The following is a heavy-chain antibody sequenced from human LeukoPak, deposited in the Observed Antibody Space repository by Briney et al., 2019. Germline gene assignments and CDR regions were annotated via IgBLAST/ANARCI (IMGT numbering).Heavy chain of an antibody. CDR2: ISSSSSTI. CDR3: AKGGSSGWHDY. V-gene: IGHV3-48*04. D-gene: IGHD6-19*01. J-gene: IGHJ4*02. Sequence: GGSLRLSCAASGFTFSSYSMNWVRQAPGKGLEWVSYISSSSSTIYYADSVKGRFTISRDNAKNSLYLQMNSLRAEDTAVYYCAKGGSSGWHDYWGQGTLVTVSS. CDR1: GFTFSSYS.